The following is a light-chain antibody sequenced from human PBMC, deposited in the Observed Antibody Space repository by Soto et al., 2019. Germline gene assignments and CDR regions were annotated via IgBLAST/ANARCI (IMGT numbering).Light chain of an antibody. Sequence: DIQMTQSPSTLSASVGDRVTITCRASQSISTWLAWYQQKSGKAPKLLIYEASSLGSGVPSRFSGSGSGTEFTLTISSLQPDDFATSYCQHYNSYSEAFGQGTKVDIK. CDR2: EAS. J-gene: IGKJ1*01. V-gene: IGKV1-5*03. CDR3: QHYNSYSEA. CDR1: QSISTW.